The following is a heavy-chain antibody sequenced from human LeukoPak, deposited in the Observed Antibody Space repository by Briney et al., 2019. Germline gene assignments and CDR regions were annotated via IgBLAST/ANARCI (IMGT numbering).Heavy chain of an antibody. J-gene: IGHJ3*02. CDR1: GFTFSHAW. CDR2: IKSKADGGTT. CDR3: TTFMITFGGVIADHDAFDI. V-gene: IGHV3-15*01. Sequence: PGGSLRLSCAASGFTFSHAWMSWVRQAPGKGLEWVSCIKSKADGGTTDYAAPVKGRFTISRDDSKNTLYLQMNSLKTEDTAVYYCTTFMITFGGVIADHDAFDIWGQGTMVTVSS. D-gene: IGHD3-16*02.